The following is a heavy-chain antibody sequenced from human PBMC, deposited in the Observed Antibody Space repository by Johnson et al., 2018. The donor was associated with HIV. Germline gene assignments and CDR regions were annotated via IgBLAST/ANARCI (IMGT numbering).Heavy chain of an antibody. CDR1: GFTFDDYA. CDR2: IYSRDTT. Sequence: QVLLVESGGGLVQPGRSLRLSCAASGFTFDDYAMHWVRQAPGKGLEWVSIIYSRDTTYYADSVKGRFSISRDSSKNTLYLQMNSLRAEDTAVYYCARDRGIAARPFRYAFDIWGQGTMVTVSS. J-gene: IGHJ3*02. V-gene: IGHV3-NL1*01. CDR3: ARDRGIAARPFRYAFDI. D-gene: IGHD6-6*01.